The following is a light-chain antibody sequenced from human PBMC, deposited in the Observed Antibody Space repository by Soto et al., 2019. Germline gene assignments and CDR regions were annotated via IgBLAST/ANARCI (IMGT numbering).Light chain of an antibody. CDR3: QQYGSSILT. CDR2: VAS. Sequence: DIVLTQSPDSRSLSPGESANLSCRADYSITSDFVAWDQQKPGQAPRLLIYVASSRASGIPDRFSGSGSGTYFTLTINRLGPEDSAVYYCQQYGSSILTFGQGTKVEIK. CDR1: YSITSDF. J-gene: IGKJ1*01. V-gene: IGKV3-20*01.